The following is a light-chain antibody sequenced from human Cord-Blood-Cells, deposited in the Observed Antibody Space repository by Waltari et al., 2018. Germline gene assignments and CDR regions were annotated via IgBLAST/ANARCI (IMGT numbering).Light chain of an antibody. J-gene: IGKJ4*02. CDR3: QQYNNWPLT. Sequence: EIVMTLSPAPLSVSPGERATLSCRASQSVSRNLAWYQQKPGQTPRLLIYGASTRATGIPARFSGSGSGTEFTLTISSLQSEDFAVYYCQQYNNWPLTFGGGTKVEIK. CDR1: QSVSRN. CDR2: GAS. V-gene: IGKV3-15*01.